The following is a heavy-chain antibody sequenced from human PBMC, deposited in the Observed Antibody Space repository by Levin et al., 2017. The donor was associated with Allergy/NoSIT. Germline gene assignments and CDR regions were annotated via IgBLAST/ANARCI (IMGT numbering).Heavy chain of an antibody. Sequence: HGESLKISCKGSGYSFTSYWIGWVRQMPGKGLEWMGIIYPGDSDTRYSPSFQGQVTISADKSISTAYLQWSSLKASDTAMYYCARHADPLAKRLVIHFDYWGQGTLVTVSS. CDR3: ARHADPLAKRLVIHFDY. J-gene: IGHJ4*02. D-gene: IGHD3-9*01. CDR1: GYSFTSYW. CDR2: IYPGDSDT. V-gene: IGHV5-51*01.